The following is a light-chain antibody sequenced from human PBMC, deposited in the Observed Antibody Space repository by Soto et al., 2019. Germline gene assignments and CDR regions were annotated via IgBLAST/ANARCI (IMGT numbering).Light chain of an antibody. J-gene: IGLJ1*01. CDR1: SSDVGGYNY. CDR3: SSYTSSSPYV. Sequence: QSLLTQPASVSGSPGQSITISCTGTSSDVGGYNYVSWYHQHPGKAPKLMIYDVSNRPSGVSNRFSGSKSGNTASLTISGLQAEDEADYYCSSYTSSSPYVFGTGTKVTVL. CDR2: DVS. V-gene: IGLV2-14*01.